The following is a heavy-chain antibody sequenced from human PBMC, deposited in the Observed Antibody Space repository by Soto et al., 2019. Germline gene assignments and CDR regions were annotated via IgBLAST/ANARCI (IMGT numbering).Heavy chain of an antibody. Sequence: PLETLSLTCPVSGGSSSSYYWSWIRQPPGKGLELIGYIYYSGSTNYNPSLKSRVTISVDTSKNQFSLNLSSVTAADTAVYYCARSRHFDILTGWQDWFDPWGQGTLVTVSS. CDR3: ARSRHFDILTGWQDWFDP. CDR1: GGSSSSYY. D-gene: IGHD3-9*01. J-gene: IGHJ5*02. CDR2: IYYSGST. V-gene: IGHV4-59*01.